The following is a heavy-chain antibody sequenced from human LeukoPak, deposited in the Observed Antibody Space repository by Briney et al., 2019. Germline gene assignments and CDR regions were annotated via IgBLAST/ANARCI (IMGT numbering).Heavy chain of an antibody. Sequence: WASVKVSCTVSGYTLTELSMHWVRQAPGKGLEWMGGFDPEDGETIYAQKFQGRVTMTEDTSTDTAYMELSGLRSEDTAVYYCATGHIAARLYPDYWGQGTLVTVSS. CDR1: GYTLTELS. CDR3: ATGHIAARLYPDY. V-gene: IGHV1-24*01. J-gene: IGHJ4*02. D-gene: IGHD6-6*01. CDR2: FDPEDGET.